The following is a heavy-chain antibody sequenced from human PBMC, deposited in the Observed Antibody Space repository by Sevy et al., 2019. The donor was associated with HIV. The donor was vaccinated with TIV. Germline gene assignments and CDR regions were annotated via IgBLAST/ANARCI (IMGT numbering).Heavy chain of an antibody. V-gene: IGHV3-23*01. CDR1: GFTFSSSA. D-gene: IGHD4-17*01. Sequence: GGSLRLPCVAPGFTFSSSAMSWVRQAPGKGLEWVSTISGSGDSTYFADSVKGRFTISRDNSKNTLYLQMDSLRAEGTAVYYCAKGPDYGDYVGWIDPWGQGTLVTVSS. J-gene: IGHJ5*02. CDR3: AKGPDYGDYVGWIDP. CDR2: ISGSGDST.